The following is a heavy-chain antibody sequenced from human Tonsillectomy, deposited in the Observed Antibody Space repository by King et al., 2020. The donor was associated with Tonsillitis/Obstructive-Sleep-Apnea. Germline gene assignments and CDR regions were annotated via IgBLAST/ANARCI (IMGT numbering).Heavy chain of an antibody. CDR2: IKSDGSST. CDR1: GFTFSSYW. D-gene: IGHD2-21*02. J-gene: IGHJ4*02. V-gene: IGHV3-74*01. Sequence: VQLVESGGGLVQPGGSLRLSCAASGFTFSSYWMHWVRQAPGKGLVWVSRIKSDGSSTSYADSVKGRFTISRDNAKNTLYLQMNSVRVEDTAVYYCARDLGDCYTPGFDSWGQGTLVTVSS. CDR3: ARDLGDCYTPGFDS.